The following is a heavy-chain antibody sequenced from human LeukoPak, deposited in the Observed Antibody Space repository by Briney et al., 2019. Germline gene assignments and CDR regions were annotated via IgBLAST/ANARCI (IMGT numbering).Heavy chain of an antibody. J-gene: IGHJ5*02. Sequence: SETLSLTCTVPGGSISSYYWSWIRQPPGKGLEWIGYIYYSGSTNYNPSLKSRVTISVDTSKNQFSLKLSSVTAADTAVYYCARDKPRVVSSSWYGWFDPWGQGTLVTVSS. D-gene: IGHD6-13*01. CDR1: GGSISSYY. V-gene: IGHV4-59*01. CDR2: IYYSGST. CDR3: ARDKPRVVSSSWYGWFDP.